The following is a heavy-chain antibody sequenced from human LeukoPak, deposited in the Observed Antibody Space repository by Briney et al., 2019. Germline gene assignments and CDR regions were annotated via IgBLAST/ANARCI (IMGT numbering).Heavy chain of an antibody. CDR1: GFTVSSSY. Sequence: PGGSLRLSCATSGFTVSSSYLSWVRQAPGKGLEWVSVIYSDGSTYYADSVKGRFAISRDNSKNTLFLLMNSLRAEDTAVYYCARWVVATMFDYWGPGTLVTVSS. D-gene: IGHD5-12*01. J-gene: IGHJ4*02. CDR3: ARWVVATMFDY. CDR2: IYSDGST. V-gene: IGHV3-66*01.